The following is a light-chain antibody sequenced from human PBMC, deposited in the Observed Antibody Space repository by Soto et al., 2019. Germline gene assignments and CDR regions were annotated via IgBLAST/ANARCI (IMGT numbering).Light chain of an antibody. V-gene: IGKV2-24*01. CDR2: QIS. CDR3: MQATQFPLT. CDR1: QRLVHSDGNTY. J-gene: IGKJ4*01. Sequence: EIVLTRTPLSSPVTVGQPASISCRSSQRLVHSDGNTYLSWLQQRPGQLPRFLIYQISNRFSGVPDRFTGSGAGADFTLKISRVEAEDVGTYYCMQATQFPLTFGGGTKVKIK.